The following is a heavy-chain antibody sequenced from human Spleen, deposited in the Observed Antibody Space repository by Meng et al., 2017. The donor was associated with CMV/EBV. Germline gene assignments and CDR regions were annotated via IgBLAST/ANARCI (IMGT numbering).Heavy chain of an antibody. J-gene: IGHJ3*02. CDR1: GGSISSYY. V-gene: IGHV4-59*01. CDR3: ARDGTTVTPSYYDSSGYAFDI. D-gene: IGHD3-22*01. Sequence: GSLRLSCTVSGGSISSYYWSWIRQPPGKGLEWIGYIYYSGSTNYNPSLKSRVTISVDTSKNQFSLKLSSATAADTAVYYCARDGTTVTPSYYDSSGYAFDIWGQGTMVTVSS. CDR2: IYYSGST.